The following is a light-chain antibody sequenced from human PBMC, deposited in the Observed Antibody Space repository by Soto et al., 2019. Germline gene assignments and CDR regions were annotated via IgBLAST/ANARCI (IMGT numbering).Light chain of an antibody. J-gene: IGLJ1*01. CDR1: NSDVGGYNY. Sequence: QSVLTQPRSVSGSPGQSVTISCTGTNSDVGGYNYVSWYQQHPGKAPKLIIYDVTKRPSGVPDRFSGFKSGNTASLTISWLQAEDEADYSCCSHAGTYIYVFGTGTKVTVL. CDR2: DVT. V-gene: IGLV2-11*01. CDR3: CSHAGTYIYV.